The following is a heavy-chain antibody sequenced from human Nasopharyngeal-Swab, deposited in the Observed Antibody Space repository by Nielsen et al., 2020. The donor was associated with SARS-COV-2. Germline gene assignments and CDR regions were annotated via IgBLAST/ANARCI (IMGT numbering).Heavy chain of an antibody. D-gene: IGHD4-23*01. Sequence: GESLKISCAASGFTFSSYSMNWVRQAPGKGLEWVSSISSSSYIYYADSVKGRFTISRDNAKNSLYLQMNSLRAKDTAVYYCARGGNSVYWGQGTLVTVSS. CDR2: ISSSSYI. CDR3: ARGGNSVY. V-gene: IGHV3-21*01. CDR1: GFTFSSYS. J-gene: IGHJ4*02.